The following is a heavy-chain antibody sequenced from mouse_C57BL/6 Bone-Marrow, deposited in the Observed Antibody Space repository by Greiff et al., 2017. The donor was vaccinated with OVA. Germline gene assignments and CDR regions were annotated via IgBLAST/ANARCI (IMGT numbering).Heavy chain of an antibody. CDR1: GYTFTSYW. CDR3: ARWLGLDY. Sequence: QVQLQQPGAELVRPGSSVKLSCKASGYTFTSYWMDWVKQRPGQGLEWIGNIYPSDSETHYNQKFKDKATLTVDKSSSTAYMQLSSLTSEDSAVYYCARWLGLDYWGQGTTLTVSS. D-gene: IGHD4-1*01. V-gene: IGHV1-61*01. CDR2: IYPSDSET. J-gene: IGHJ2*01.